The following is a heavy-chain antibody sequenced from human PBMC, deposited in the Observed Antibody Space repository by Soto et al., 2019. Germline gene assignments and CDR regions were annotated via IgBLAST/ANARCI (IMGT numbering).Heavy chain of an antibody. D-gene: IGHD6-13*01. Sequence: ASVKVSGKASGYTFTSYRISWVRQAPGQGLEWMGWISAYNGNTNYAQKLQGRVTMTTDTSTSTAYMELRSLRSDDTAVYYCARFIAAAGNYYYYYGMDVWGQGTTVTVSS. CDR2: ISAYNGNT. J-gene: IGHJ6*02. V-gene: IGHV1-18*04. CDR3: ARFIAAAGNYYYYYGMDV. CDR1: GYTFTSYR.